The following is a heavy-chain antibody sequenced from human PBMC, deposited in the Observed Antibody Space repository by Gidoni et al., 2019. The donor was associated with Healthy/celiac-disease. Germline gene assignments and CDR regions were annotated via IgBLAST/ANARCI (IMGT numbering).Heavy chain of an antibody. CDR3: ARRNLAARGGYFDY. D-gene: IGHD6-6*01. Sequence: QLQLQESGPGLVKPSETLSLTGTVAGGSISSSSYYWGVIRQPPGKGLDGIGSIYYSGSSYYNPSLKSRVTISVDTSKHQFSLTLSSVTAADTSVYYCARRNLAARGGYFDYWGQGTLVTVSS. J-gene: IGHJ4*02. CDR1: GGSISSSSYY. V-gene: IGHV4-39*01. CDR2: IYYSGSS.